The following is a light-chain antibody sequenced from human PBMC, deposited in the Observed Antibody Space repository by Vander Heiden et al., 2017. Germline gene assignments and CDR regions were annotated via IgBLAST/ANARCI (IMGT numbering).Light chain of an antibody. Sequence: DIQMTQSPSSLSASVGDRVTITCRASQSISSYLNWYQQKPGKAPKLLIYAASSLQSGVPSRFSGSGSGTDFTLTISRLQPEDFATYYCQQSDSTPITFGGGIKVEIK. CDR2: AAS. V-gene: IGKV1-39*01. J-gene: IGKJ4*01. CDR1: QSISSY. CDR3: QQSDSTPIT.